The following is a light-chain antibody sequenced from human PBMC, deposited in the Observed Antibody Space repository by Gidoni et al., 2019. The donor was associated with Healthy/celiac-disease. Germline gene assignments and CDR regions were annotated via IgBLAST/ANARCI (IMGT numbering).Light chain of an antibody. CDR3: QQRSNWPPGLT. V-gene: IGKV3-11*01. J-gene: IGKJ4*01. CDR1: QRVGSY. CDR2: DPS. Sequence: EIVLTQSPATLSLSPGERSTPSCRAGQRVGSYLAWYQRKPGQAPRLLIYDPSNRATGIPARFSGCGSWTDFTLSISSLEPEDFAVYYCQQRSNWPPGLTFGGGTKVEVK.